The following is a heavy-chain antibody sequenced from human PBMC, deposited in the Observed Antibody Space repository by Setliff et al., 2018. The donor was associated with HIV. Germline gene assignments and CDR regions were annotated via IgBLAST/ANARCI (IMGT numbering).Heavy chain of an antibody. J-gene: IGHJ4*02. V-gene: IGHV4-34*01. D-gene: IGHD6-19*01. Sequence: PSETLSLTCTIYGGSFSGYYWTWIRQPPGKGLDWIGEINHSGSTYYNPSLESRVTISVDTSKDQFSLKLTSVTAADTAVYFCAGTFSSGWYTDSWGQGTLVTVSS. CDR2: INHSGST. CDR1: GGSFSGYY. CDR3: AGTFSSGWYTDS.